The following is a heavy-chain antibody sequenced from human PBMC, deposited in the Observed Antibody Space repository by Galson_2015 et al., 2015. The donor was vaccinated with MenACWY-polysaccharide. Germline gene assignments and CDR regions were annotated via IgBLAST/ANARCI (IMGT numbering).Heavy chain of an antibody. Sequence: SLRLSCAASGFTFYICAMSWVRQAPGKGLEWVAGISGSGDNTYYADSVRGRFTISRDNSKNTLYLEMNSLRAENTAVYFCAKFVASCGSGSCNQPFEYWGQGTLVIASS. CDR3: AKFVASCGSGSCNQPFEY. V-gene: IGHV3-23*01. D-gene: IGHD2-15*01. J-gene: IGHJ4*02. CDR1: GFTFYICA. CDR2: ISGSGDNT.